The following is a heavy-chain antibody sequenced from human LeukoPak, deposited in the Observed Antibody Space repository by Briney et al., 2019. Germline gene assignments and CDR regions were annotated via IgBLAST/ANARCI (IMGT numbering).Heavy chain of an antibody. CDR3: ARGTSTGYYRTEAFDL. D-gene: IGHD3-22*01. Sequence: GGSLRLSCAASGLAVTNNYMTWVRQAPGKGLEWVSVIYSGGRTSYAASVKGGFTVSRDNAKNTVYLQVNGLKVDDTAVYYCARGTSTGYYRTEAFDLWGQGTLVTVSS. J-gene: IGHJ3*01. V-gene: IGHV3-66*01. CDR1: GLAVTNNY. CDR2: IYSGGRT.